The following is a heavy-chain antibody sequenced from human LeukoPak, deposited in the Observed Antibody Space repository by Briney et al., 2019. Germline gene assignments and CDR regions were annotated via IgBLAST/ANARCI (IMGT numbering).Heavy chain of an antibody. J-gene: IGHJ3*02. Sequence: ASVKVSCKASGYTFTSYGISWVRQAPGQGLEWMGWISAYNGNTNYAQKFQGRVTITTDESTSTAYMELSSLRSEDTAVYYCAALEMATIKNAFDIWGQGTMVTVSS. D-gene: IGHD5-24*01. CDR1: GYTFTSYG. CDR3: AALEMATIKNAFDI. CDR2: ISAYNGNT. V-gene: IGHV1-18*01.